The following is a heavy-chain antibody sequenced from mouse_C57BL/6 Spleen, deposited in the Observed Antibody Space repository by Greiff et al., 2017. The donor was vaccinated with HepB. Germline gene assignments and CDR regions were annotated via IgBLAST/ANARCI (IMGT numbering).Heavy chain of an antibody. J-gene: IGHJ3*01. Sequence: VQLQQPGAELVKPGASVKLSCKASGYTFTSYWMQWVKQRPGQGLEWIGEIDPSDSYTNYNQKFKGKATLTVDTSSSTAYMQLSSLTSEDSSVYYCARPLYYGNYGRFAYWGQGTLVTDSA. V-gene: IGHV1-50*01. CDR1: GYTFTSYW. D-gene: IGHD2-1*01. CDR3: ARPLYYGNYGRFAY. CDR2: IDPSDSYT.